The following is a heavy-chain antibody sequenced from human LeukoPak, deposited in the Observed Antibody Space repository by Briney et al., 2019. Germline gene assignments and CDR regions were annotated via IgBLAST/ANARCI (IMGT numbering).Heavy chain of an antibody. CDR3: ARETYSNCLNWFDP. J-gene: IGHJ5*02. D-gene: IGHD4-11*01. CDR2: INPNSGGT. V-gene: IGHV1-2*02. CDR1: GYTFTGYY. Sequence: ASVKVSCKASGYTFTGYYMHWVRQAPGQGLEWMGWINPNSGGTNYAQKFQGRVTMTRDTSISTAYMELSRLRSDDTAVYYCARETYSNCLNWFDPWGQGTLVTVSS.